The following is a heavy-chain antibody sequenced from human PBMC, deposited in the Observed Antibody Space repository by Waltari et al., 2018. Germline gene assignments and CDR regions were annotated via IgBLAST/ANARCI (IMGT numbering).Heavy chain of an antibody. J-gene: IGHJ6*03. V-gene: IGHV4-4*07. Sequence: QVQLQESGPGLVKPSETLSLTCTVSGGSISSYYWSWIRQPAGKGLEWIGRIYTSGSTNYNPSLTSRVTMSVDTSKNQCSLKLSSVTAADTAGYYCASSKGEWSNYYYYYMDVWGKGTTVTVSS. D-gene: IGHD3-16*01. CDR1: GGSISSYY. CDR2: IYTSGST. CDR3: ASSKGEWSNYYYYYMDV.